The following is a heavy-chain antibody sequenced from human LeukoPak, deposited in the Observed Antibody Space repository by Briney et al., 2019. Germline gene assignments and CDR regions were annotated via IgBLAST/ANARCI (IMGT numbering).Heavy chain of an antibody. CDR3: ARVVYYDSSGYYV. V-gene: IGHV3-30-3*01. J-gene: IGHJ4*02. CDR1: GFTFSSYA. CDR2: ISYDGSNK. D-gene: IGHD3-22*01. Sequence: GGSLRLSCAAPGFTFSSYAMHWVRQAPGKGLEWVAVISYDGSNKYYADSVKGRFTISRDNAKNSLYLQMNSLRAEDTAVYYCARVVYYDSSGYYVWGQGTLVTVSS.